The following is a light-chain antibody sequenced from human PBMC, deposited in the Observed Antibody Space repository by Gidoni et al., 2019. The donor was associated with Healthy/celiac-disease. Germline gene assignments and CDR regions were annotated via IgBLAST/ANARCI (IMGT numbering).Light chain of an antibody. CDR3: QAWDSSTAHYV. V-gene: IGLV3-1*01. J-gene: IGLJ1*01. CDR1: KLGDKY. CDR2: QDS. Sequence: SYELTQPPSVSVSPGQTASITCSGDKLGDKYARWYQQKPGQSPVLVIYQDSKRPSGIPERFSGSNSGNAATLTISGTQAMDEADYYCQAWDSSTAHYVFGTGTNVTVL.